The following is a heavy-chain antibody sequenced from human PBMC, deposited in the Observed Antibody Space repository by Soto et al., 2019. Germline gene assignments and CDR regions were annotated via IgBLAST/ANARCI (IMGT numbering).Heavy chain of an antibody. CDR1: GGSISSYY. Sequence: SETLSLTCTVSGGSISSYYWSWIRQPPGKGLEWIGYIYYSGSTNYNPSLKSRVTISVDTSKNQFSLKLSSVTAADTAVYYCARQGTSGYSGYVQIYYFDYWGQGTLVTVSS. J-gene: IGHJ4*02. V-gene: IGHV4-59*08. D-gene: IGHD5-12*01. CDR2: IYYSGST. CDR3: ARQGTSGYSGYVQIYYFDY.